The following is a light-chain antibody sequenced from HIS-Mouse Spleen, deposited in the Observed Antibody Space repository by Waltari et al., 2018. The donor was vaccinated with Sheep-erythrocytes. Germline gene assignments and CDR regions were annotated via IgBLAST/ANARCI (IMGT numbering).Light chain of an antibody. J-gene: IGKJ2*01. CDR1: QSVSSY. Sequence: IVLTQSPATLSLSPGERATLSCRASQSVSSYLAWYHQKPGQAPRLLIYDASNRATGIQARFSGSGSGTDFTLTISSLEPEDFAVYYCQKRSNWYTFGQGTKLEIK. CDR3: QKRSNWYT. V-gene: IGKV3-11*01. CDR2: DAS.